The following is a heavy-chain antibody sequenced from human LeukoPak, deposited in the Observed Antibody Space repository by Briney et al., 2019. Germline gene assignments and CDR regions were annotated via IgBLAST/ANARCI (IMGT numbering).Heavy chain of an antibody. CDR3: AKDASSIAARTPDY. J-gene: IGHJ4*02. V-gene: IGHV1-69*13. CDR1: GGTFSSYA. D-gene: IGHD6-6*01. CDR2: IIPIFGTA. Sequence: ASVKVSCKASGGTFSSYAISWVRQAPGQGLEWMGGIIPIFGTANYAQKFQGRVTITADESTSTAYMELSSLRSEDTAVYYCAKDASSIAARTPDYWGQGTLVTVSS.